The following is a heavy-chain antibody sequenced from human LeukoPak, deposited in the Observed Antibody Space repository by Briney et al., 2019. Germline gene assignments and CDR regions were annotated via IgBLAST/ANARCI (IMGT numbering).Heavy chain of an antibody. D-gene: IGHD1-26*01. V-gene: IGHV3-53*05. CDR3: ARRRIVGSTDDAFDI. CDR2: IYSGGST. Sequence: GGSLRLSCAASGFTVSSNYMSWVRQAPGKGLEWVSVIYSGGSTYSADSVKGRFTIPRDNSNHPLYLQMNSLRADDTPIYYCARRRIVGSTDDAFDIWAQGTMVPLPS. CDR1: GFTVSSNY. J-gene: IGHJ3*02.